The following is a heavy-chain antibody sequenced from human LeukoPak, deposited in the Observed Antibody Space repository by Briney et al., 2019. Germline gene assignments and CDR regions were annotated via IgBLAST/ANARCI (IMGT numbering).Heavy chain of an antibody. CDR2: INPSGDST. J-gene: IGHJ4*02. CDR3: ARSMIRGVTYYFDY. Sequence: ASVKVSCKASGYTLTSYYIHWVRQAPGQGLEWMGVINPSGDSTSYAQKFQGRVTMARVTSTSTVYMELSSLRSEDTAVHYCARSMIRGVTYYFDYWGQGTLVTVSS. D-gene: IGHD3-10*01. CDR1: GYTLTSYY. V-gene: IGHV1-46*01.